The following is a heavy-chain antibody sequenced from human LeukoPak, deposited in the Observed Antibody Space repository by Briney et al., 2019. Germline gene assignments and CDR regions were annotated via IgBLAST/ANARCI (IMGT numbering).Heavy chain of an antibody. V-gene: IGHV3-7*01. CDR2: IKQDGSEK. Sequence: ETLSLTCAVSGGSISSSNWWSWVRQPPGKGLEWVANIKQDGSEKYYVDSVKGRFTISRDNAKNSLYLQMNSLRAEDTAVYYCARDQLSGSYYIDDAFDIWGQGTMVTVSS. J-gene: IGHJ3*02. CDR3: ARDQLSGSYYIDDAFDI. D-gene: IGHD1-26*01. CDR1: GGSISSSNW.